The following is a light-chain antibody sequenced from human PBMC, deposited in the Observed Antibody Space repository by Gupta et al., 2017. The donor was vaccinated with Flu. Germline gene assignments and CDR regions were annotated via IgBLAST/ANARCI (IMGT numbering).Light chain of an antibody. CDR2: RNN. J-gene: IGLJ3*02. CDR3: SAWDSSLSARV. V-gene: IGLV10-54*04. CDR1: SNNVGDQG. Sequence: QAGLTQPPSVSWGLRPTATLTCTGNSNNVGDQGAAWLQQHQGHPPKLLSYRNNNRPSGIPERFSASKSGSTASLTMSGLQPEDEADYYCSAWDSSLSARVFGGGTKLTVL.